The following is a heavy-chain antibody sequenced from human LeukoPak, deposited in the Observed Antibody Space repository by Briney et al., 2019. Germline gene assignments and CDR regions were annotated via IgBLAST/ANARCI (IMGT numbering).Heavy chain of an antibody. CDR2: IYHSGST. V-gene: IGHV4-38-2*01. D-gene: IGHD6-13*01. J-gene: IGHJ5*02. CDR1: GYSISSGYY. Sequence: SETLSLTCAVSGYSISSGYYWGWIRQPPGKGLEWIGSIYHSGSTYYNPSLKSRVTISVDASKNQFSLKLISVTAADTAVYYCARVYIAAANLNWFDPWGQGTLVTVSS. CDR3: ARVYIAAANLNWFDP.